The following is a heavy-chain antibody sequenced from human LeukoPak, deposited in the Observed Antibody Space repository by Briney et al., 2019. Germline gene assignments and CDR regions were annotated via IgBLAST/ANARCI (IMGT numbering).Heavy chain of an antibody. CDR2: TYYRSKWFK. Sequence: SQTLSLTCAISGDSVSSISAAWIWIRQSPSRGLEWLGRTYYRSKWFKDYAASVKSRITINPDTSKNQFSLQLNSVTPEDTAVYYCAAEDYYDSSGYYSLPGPHDNWGQGTLVTVSS. V-gene: IGHV6-1*01. CDR3: AAEDYYDSSGYYSLPGPHDN. D-gene: IGHD3-22*01. J-gene: IGHJ4*02. CDR1: GDSVSSISAA.